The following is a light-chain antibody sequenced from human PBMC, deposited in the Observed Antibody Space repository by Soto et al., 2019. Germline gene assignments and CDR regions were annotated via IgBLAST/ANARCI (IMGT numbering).Light chain of an antibody. Sequence: EIGMTQTPATLAVSRGERATGACRASQSVSSNLAWYQQKPGQAPRLLIYGASTRATGIPARFSGSGSGTEFTLTLRTLQSEDFAVYYCQQYNTWPGTFGQGTKVDIK. CDR1: QSVSSN. CDR2: GAS. J-gene: IGKJ1*01. V-gene: IGKV3-15*01. CDR3: QQYNTWPGT.